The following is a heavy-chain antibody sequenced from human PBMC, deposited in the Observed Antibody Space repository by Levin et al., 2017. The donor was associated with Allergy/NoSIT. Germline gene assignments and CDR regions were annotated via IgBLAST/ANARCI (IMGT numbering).Heavy chain of an antibody. CDR2: MYYSGST. V-gene: IGHV4-39*01. Sequence: SQTLSLPCTVSGASIRRSTYYWGWIRQPPGKGLEWIGSMYYSGSTYYNPSLKSRVIISVDTSKNQFSLRLSSVTAADTSVYYCARHVGATSYDILTGFDFWGQGNRVTVSS. CDR1: GASIRRSTYY. J-gene: IGHJ4*02. CDR3: ARHVGATSYDILTGFDF. D-gene: IGHD3-9*01.